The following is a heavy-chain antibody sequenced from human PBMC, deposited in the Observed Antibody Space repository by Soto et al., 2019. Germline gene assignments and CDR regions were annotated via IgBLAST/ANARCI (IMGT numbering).Heavy chain of an antibody. CDR2: IFPSDSDT. D-gene: IGHD3-22*01. CDR1: GYRFTSYW. J-gene: IGHJ5*02. Sequence: PGGSLKISCRTSGYRFTSYWIAWVRQRPGKGLEWMGIIFPSDSDTRYSPSFQGQVTISADRSTSTVFLQWASRKASDTAVYFCARKDKSGYFNWFDPWGQGTLVTVSS. CDR3: ARKDKSGYFNWFDP. V-gene: IGHV5-51*01.